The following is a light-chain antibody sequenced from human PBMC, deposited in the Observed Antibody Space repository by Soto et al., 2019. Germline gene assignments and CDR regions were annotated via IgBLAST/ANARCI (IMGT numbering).Light chain of an antibody. CDR3: QQGYSDRWT. CDR1: QSVVSD. V-gene: IGKV3D-15*01. CDR2: DII. J-gene: IGKJ1*01. Sequence: EMVTTQSPVTLSVSPGEIAILYFSASQSVVSDLAFYQQKPGQAPRLVIYDIITRATGVPTRITGSGSGTEFTLPISSLQSEDFATYYCQQGYSDRWTFGQGTKVDI.